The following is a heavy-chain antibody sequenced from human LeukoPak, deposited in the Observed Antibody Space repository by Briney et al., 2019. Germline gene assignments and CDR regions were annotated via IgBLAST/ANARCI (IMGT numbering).Heavy chain of an antibody. V-gene: IGHV1-8*01. J-gene: IGHJ4*02. CDR2: MNPNSGNT. Sequence: ASVKVSCKASGYTFTSYDINWVRQATGQGLEWMGWMNPNSGNTGYAQKFQGRVTMTTDTTTSTAYMELRSLRSDDTAVYYCAREVAPYYFDYWGQGTLVTVSS. CDR3: AREVAPYYFDY. CDR1: GYTFTSYD.